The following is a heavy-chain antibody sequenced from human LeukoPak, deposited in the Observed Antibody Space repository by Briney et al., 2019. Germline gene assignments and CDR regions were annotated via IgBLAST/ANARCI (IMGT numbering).Heavy chain of an antibody. CDR1: GGSISSYY. CDR3: ARSQGGYSYGLFDY. J-gene: IGHJ4*02. CDR2: IYYSGGT. D-gene: IGHD5-18*01. V-gene: IGHV4-59*08. Sequence: PSETLSLTCTVSGGSISSYYWSWIRQPPGKGLEWIGYIYYSGGTNYNPSLKSRVTISIDTSKNQFSLKLSSVTAADTAVYYCARSQGGYSYGLFDYWGQGTLVTVSS.